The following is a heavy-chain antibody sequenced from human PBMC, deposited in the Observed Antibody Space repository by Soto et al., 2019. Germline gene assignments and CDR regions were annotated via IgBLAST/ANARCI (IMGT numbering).Heavy chain of an antibody. D-gene: IGHD6-19*01. J-gene: IGHJ4*02. CDR1: SASIITEQR. Sequence: QMQLQESGPGLVKPSETLSLTCAVSSASIITEQRWTWVRQPPGKGLEWIGEIHHSGSTNNNPSLRSRVTMSVAKSKNQFSLNLNSVTAADTALSYCARSFGWYAIDHWGQGTLVIVSS. CDR2: IHHSGST. CDR3: ARSFGWYAIDH. V-gene: IGHV4-4*02.